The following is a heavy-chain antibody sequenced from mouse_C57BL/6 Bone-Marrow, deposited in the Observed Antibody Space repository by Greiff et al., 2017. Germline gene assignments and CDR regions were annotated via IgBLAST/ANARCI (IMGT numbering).Heavy chain of an antibody. D-gene: IGHD1-1*01. CDR1: GYTFTDYY. CDR3: ARSRRYYYGSSDGAMDY. J-gene: IGHJ4*01. CDR2: INPNNGGT. V-gene: IGHV1-26*01. Sequence: EVQLQQSGPELVKPGASVKISCKASGYTFTDYYMNWVKQSHGKSLEWIGDINPNNGGTSYNQKFKGKDTLTVDKSSSTAYMELRSLTSEDSAVYYCARSRRYYYGSSDGAMDYWGQGTSVTVSS.